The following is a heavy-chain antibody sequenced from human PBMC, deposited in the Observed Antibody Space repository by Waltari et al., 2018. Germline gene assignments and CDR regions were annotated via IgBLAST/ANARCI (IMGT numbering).Heavy chain of an antibody. CDR3: ARDFVYGSGSYYLDY. J-gene: IGHJ4*02. CDR1: GGSISSRSYY. Sequence: QLQLQESGPGLVKPSETLSLTCTVSGGSISSRSYYWGWIRQPPGKGLEWIGSIYYGGSTYYNPSLKSRVTISVDTSKNQFSLKLSSVTAADTAVYYCARDFVYGSGSYYLDYWGQGTLVTVSS. V-gene: IGHV4-39*07. D-gene: IGHD3-10*01. CDR2: IYYGGST.